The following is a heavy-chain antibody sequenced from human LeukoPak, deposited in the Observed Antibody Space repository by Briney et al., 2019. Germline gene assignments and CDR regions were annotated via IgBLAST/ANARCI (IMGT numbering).Heavy chain of an antibody. D-gene: IGHD4-17*01. V-gene: IGHV4-30-2*01. CDR2: IYHGGNV. Sequence: PSQTLSLTCSVSGGSISSGGYYWSWIRQPPGKGLEWIGYIYHGGNVYVSASTLYNPSLKTRVSISVDLSKNQFFLDLRSLTAADTAVYYCARDLYSDVNHFDYWGQGTLVTVYS. J-gene: IGHJ4*02. CDR3: ARDLYSDVNHFDY. CDR1: GGSISSGGYY.